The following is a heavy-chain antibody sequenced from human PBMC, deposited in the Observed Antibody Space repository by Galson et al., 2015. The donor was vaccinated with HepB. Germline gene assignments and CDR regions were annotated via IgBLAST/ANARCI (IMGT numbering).Heavy chain of an antibody. D-gene: IGHD3-10*01. CDR2: ISAYNGNT. J-gene: IGHJ6*03. Sequence: SVKVSCKASGYTFTSYGISWVRQAPGQGLEWMGWISAYNGNTNYAQKLQGRVTMTTDTSTSTAYMELRSLRSDDTAVYYCARRLASGSYRYYYYMDVWGKGTTVTVSS. CDR3: ARRLASGSYRYYYYMDV. CDR1: GYTFTSYG. V-gene: IGHV1-18*01.